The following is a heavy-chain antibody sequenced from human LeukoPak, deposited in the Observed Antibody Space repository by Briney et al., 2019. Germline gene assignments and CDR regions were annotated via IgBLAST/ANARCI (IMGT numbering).Heavy chain of an antibody. CDR3: ARNPAANAFDI. D-gene: IGHD6-13*01. J-gene: IGHJ3*02. V-gene: IGHV3-48*01. Sequence: SGGSLRLSCAASGFTFSSYSFNWVRQAPGKGLEWVSYISRTTSYADSVKGRFTISRDNAKSSLYLQMNSLRAEDTAVYYCARNPAANAFDIWGQGTMVTVSS. CDR1: GFTFSSYS. CDR2: ISRTT.